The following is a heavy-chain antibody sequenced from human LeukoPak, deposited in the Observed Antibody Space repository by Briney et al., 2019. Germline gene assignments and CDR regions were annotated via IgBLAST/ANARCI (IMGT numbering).Heavy chain of an antibody. V-gene: IGHV4-59*08. D-gene: IGHD2-21*02. CDR3: ARTQGGDYLYYYYYGMDV. Sequence: SETLSLTCTVSGGSISSYYWSWIRQPPGKGLEWIGYIYYSGSTNYNPSLKSRVTISVDTSKNQFSLKLSSVTAADTAVYYCARTQGGDYLYYYYYGMDVWGQGTTVTVSS. CDR1: GGSISSYY. CDR2: IYYSGST. J-gene: IGHJ6*02.